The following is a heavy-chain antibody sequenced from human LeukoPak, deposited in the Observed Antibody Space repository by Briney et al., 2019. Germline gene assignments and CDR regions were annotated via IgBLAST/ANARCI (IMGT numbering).Heavy chain of an antibody. Sequence: GASVKVSCKASGGTFSSYAISWVRQAPGQGLEWMGRIIPILGIAIYAQKFQGRVTITADKSTSTAYMELSSLRSEDTAVYYCARLSGGDWFDPWGQGTLVTVSS. CDR3: ARLSGGDWFDP. CDR2: IIPILGIA. V-gene: IGHV1-69*04. J-gene: IGHJ5*02. D-gene: IGHD3-16*02. CDR1: GGTFSSYA.